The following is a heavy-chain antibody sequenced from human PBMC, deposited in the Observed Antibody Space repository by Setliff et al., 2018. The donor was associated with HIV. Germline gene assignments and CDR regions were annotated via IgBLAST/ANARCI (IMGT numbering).Heavy chain of an antibody. CDR2: ISSSSSTI. CDR1: GFTFSYYT. J-gene: IGHJ3*02. V-gene: IGHV3-48*01. Sequence: GGSLRLSCAASGFTFSYYTMNWVRQAPGKGLEWVSYISSSSSTIYYADSVKGRFTISRDNAKNSLHLQMNSLETEDTAVYYCARGLTIFGVVHDAFDIWGQGTMVTVSS. CDR3: ARGLTIFGVVHDAFDI. D-gene: IGHD3-3*01.